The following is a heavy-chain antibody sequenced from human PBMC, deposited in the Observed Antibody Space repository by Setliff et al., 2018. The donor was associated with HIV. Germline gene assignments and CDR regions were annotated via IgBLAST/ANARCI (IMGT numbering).Heavy chain of an antibody. CDR3: ARDGLLVAGIRFDY. CDR1: GYTFTDYY. CDR2: VDPQDGET. V-gene: IGHV1-69-2*01. D-gene: IGHD6-19*01. J-gene: IGHJ4*01. Sequence: ASVKVSCKASGYTFTDYYIDWVQQAPGGGLEWVGRVDPQDGETKYAEKFRDRVTITADTSIDTAYMELSSLRSEDTAVYFCARDGLLVAGIRFDYWGQGTLVTVSS.